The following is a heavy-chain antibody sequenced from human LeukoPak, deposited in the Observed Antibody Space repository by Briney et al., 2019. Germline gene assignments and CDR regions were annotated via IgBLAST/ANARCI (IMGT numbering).Heavy chain of an antibody. Sequence: PSETLSLTCAVYGGSFSGYYWSWIRQPPGKGLEWIGEINHSGSTNYNPSLKSRVTISVDTSKNQFSLKLSSVTAADTAVYYCARGRELWSLSYWGQGTLVTVSS. J-gene: IGHJ4*02. CDR3: ARGRELWSLSY. D-gene: IGHD5-18*01. CDR2: INHSGST. V-gene: IGHV4-34*01. CDR1: GGSFSGYY.